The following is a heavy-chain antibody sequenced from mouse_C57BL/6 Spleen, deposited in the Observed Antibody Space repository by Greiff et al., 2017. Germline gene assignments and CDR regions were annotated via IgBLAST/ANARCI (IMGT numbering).Heavy chain of an antibody. CDR2: ISYSGST. CDR3: ARGILRYLYAMDY. D-gene: IGHD1-1*01. Sequence: EVKVVESGPGLAKPSQTLSLTCSVTGYSITSDYWNWIRKFPGNKLEYMGYISYSGSTCYNPSLKSRISITRDTTKNQYYLQLNSVTTEDTATYYCARGILRYLYAMDYWGQGTSVTVSS. J-gene: IGHJ4*01. CDR1: GYSITSDY. V-gene: IGHV3-8*01.